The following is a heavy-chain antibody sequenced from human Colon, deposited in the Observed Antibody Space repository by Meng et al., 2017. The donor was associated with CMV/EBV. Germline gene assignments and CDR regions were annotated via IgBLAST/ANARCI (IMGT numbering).Heavy chain of an antibody. CDR3: ARIIENSRSSAWYYYFDS. CDR2: NIPIFGAP. J-gene: IGHJ4*02. V-gene: IGHV1-69*05. CDR1: SFSTFA. Sequence: SFSTFAVSWLRQAPGQGLEWLGGNIPIFGAPDYAQKCQGRVTISTDEPTTTAYMELSSLRSEDTAVYYCARIIENSRSSAWYYYFDSWGQGTLVTVSS. D-gene: IGHD6-13*01.